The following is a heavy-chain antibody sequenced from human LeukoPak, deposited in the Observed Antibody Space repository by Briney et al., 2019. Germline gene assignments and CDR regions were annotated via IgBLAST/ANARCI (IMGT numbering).Heavy chain of an antibody. V-gene: IGHV1-18*01. CDR2: ISAYNGNT. Sequence: ASVKVSCKASGYTFTSYGISWVRQAPGQGLEWMGWISAYNGNTNYAQKLQGRVTMTTDTSTSTAYMELRSLRSDDTAMYYCARHPTPYCGGDCYSDRPKNASDIWGQGTMVTVSS. J-gene: IGHJ3*02. D-gene: IGHD2-21*02. CDR1: GYTFTSYG. CDR3: ARHPTPYCGGDCYSDRPKNASDI.